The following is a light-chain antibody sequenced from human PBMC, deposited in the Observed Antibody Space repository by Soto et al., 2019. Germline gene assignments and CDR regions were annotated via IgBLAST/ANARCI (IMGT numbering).Light chain of an antibody. CDR3: QQSYSTPPIT. Sequence: DMQMTQSPSSLSASVGDRVTITSRASQSISTYLKWYQQKPGKAPKLLIYAASTLHSGVPSRFSGSGSGTDFTLTISSLQAEDFATYYCQQSYSTPPITFGQGTRLEIK. J-gene: IGKJ5*01. CDR1: QSISTY. V-gene: IGKV1-39*01. CDR2: AAS.